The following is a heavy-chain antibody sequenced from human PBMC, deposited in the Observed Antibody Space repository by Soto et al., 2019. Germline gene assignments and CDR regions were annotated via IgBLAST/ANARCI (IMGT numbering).Heavy chain of an antibody. CDR1: GYSFTSYW. CDR3: ARTAAAWKSYNGMDV. Sequence: PGESLKISCKGSGYSFTSYWISWVRQMPGKGLEWMGIIYPGDSDTRYSPSFQGQVTISADKSISTAYLQWSSLKASDTAMYYCARTAAAWKSYNGMDVWGQGTTVTVS. V-gene: IGHV5-51*01. J-gene: IGHJ6*02. CDR2: IYPGDSDT. D-gene: IGHD6-13*01.